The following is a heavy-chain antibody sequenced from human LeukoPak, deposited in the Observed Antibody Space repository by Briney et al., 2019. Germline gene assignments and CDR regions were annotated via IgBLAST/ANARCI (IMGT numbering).Heavy chain of an antibody. CDR3: TKPYYYDSSGYTQEGPDGFDI. D-gene: IGHD3-22*01. CDR1: GFIFSGYA. Sequence: GGSLRLSCTASGFIFSGYAMSWFRQAPGKGLEWVGFIRSKAYGGTTEYAASVKGRFTISRDDSKSIAYLQMNSLKTEDTAVYYCTKPYYYDSSGYTQEGPDGFDIWGQGTMVTVSS. V-gene: IGHV3-49*03. CDR2: IRSKAYGGTT. J-gene: IGHJ3*02.